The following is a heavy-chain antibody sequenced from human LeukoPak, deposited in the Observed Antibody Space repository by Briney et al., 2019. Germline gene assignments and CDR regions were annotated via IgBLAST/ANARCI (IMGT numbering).Heavy chain of an antibody. CDR2: ISASAGTT. J-gene: IGHJ4*02. CDR1: RFTFSNYA. Sequence: GGSLRLSCAASRFTFSNYAMTWVRQTPGKGLEWVSAISASAGTTYYADSVKGRFTISRDNSKNTMYVQVNSLRAEDTAVYYCAKLTGNPSGSFANWGQGTLVSVSS. V-gene: IGHV3-23*01. D-gene: IGHD3-9*01. CDR3: AKLTGNPSGSFAN.